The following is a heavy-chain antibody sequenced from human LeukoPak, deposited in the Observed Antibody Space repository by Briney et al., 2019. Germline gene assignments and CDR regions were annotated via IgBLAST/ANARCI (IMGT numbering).Heavy chain of an antibody. J-gene: IGHJ1*01. D-gene: IGHD5-24*01. CDR1: GFTLSNYW. Sequence: GGSLRLSCAASGFTLSNYWMSWVRQAPGKGLEWVSGISWNSGSIGYADSVKGRFTIYRDNAKNSLYLQMNSLRAEDTALYYCAKVERRWLQPEYFQHWGQGTLVTVSS. CDR2: ISWNSGSI. V-gene: IGHV3-9*01. CDR3: AKVERRWLQPEYFQH.